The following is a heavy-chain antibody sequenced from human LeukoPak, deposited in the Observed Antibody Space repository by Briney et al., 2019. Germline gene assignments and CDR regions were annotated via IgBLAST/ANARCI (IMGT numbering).Heavy chain of an antibody. CDR1: GFTFSSYS. V-gene: IGHV3-21*01. CDR2: ITSGSSYM. J-gene: IGHJ4*02. D-gene: IGHD5-12*01. CDR3: ARDRGEYNAYDQNFDY. Sequence: PGGSLRLSCAASGFTFSSYSVNWVRQAPGKGLEWVSCITSGSSYMYYADSVKGRFTISRDNAKNSLYLQMNSLRVEDTAVYYCARDRGEYNAYDQNFDYWGQGTLVSVSS.